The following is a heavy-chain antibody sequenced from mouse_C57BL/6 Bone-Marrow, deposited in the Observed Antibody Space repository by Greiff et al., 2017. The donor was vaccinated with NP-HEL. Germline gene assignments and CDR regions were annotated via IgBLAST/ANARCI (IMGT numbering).Heavy chain of an antibody. D-gene: IGHD1-1*01. Sequence: QVQLQQSGAELVMPGASVKLSCKASGYTFTSYWMHWVKQRPGQGLEWIGEIDPSDSYTNYTQKFKGKSTLTVDKSSSTAYMQLSSLTSEDSAVYYCARGNYGSSYGYWGQGTTLTVSS. J-gene: IGHJ2*01. CDR2: IDPSDSYT. CDR3: ARGNYGSSYGY. V-gene: IGHV1-69*01. CDR1: GYTFTSYW.